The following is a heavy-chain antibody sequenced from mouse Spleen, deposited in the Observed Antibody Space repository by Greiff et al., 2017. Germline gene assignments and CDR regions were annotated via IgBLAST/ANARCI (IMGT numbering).Heavy chain of an antibody. CDR2: ISDGGSYT. CDR3: ARDRDYGFAY. V-gene: IGHV5-4*02. D-gene: IGHD2-4*01. CDR1: GFTFSDYY. Sequence: EVKVEESGGGLVKPGGSLKLSCAASGFTFSDYYMYWVRQTPEKRLEWVATISDGGSYTYYPDSVKGRFTISRDNAKNNLYLQMSSLKSEDTAMYYCARDRDYGFAYWGQGTLVTVSA. J-gene: IGHJ3*01.